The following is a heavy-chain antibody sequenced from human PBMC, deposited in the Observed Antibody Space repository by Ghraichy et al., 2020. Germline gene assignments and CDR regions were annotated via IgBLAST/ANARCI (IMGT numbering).Heavy chain of an antibody. CDR3: VKRGCSGGSCYGQVEY. V-gene: IGHV3-64D*08. CDR2: INNNGDTT. D-gene: IGHD2-15*01. Sequence: GGSLRLSCSASGFIFNNYAMYWVRQAPGNGLEFVSTINNNGDTTSYADSVKGRFTLSRDNSKNTLYLQMSSLRPDDTAVYYCVKRGCSGGSCYGQVEYWGRGTLVTVSS. CDR1: GFIFNNYA. J-gene: IGHJ4*02.